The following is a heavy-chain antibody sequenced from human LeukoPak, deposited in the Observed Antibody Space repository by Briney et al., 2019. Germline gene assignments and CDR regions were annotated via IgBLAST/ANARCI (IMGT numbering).Heavy chain of an antibody. Sequence: GGSLRLSCAASGFTFSSYEMNWVRQAPGKGLEWVSYISSSGSTIYYADSVKGRFTISRDNAKNSLYLQMNSLRAEDTAAYYCATSRGYNSGYRALELPPSPIDWGQGTLVTVSS. J-gene: IGHJ4*02. CDR1: GFTFSSYE. CDR3: ATSRGYNSGYRALELPPSPID. D-gene: IGHD5-18*01. CDR2: ISSSGSTI. V-gene: IGHV3-48*03.